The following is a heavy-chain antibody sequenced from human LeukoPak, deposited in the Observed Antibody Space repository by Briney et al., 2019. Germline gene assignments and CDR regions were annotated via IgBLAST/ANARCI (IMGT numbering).Heavy chain of an antibody. CDR1: GFTFSAFG. CDR2: IWFDGSSQ. V-gene: IGHV3-33*01. Sequence: GGSLRLSCAASGFTFSAFGMHWVRQAPGKGLEWVAVIWFDGSSQFYADSVKGRFTISRVNSENTLFLQMNSLRAEDTAVYYCARDRGDGYNLIPDYWGQGTLATVSS. D-gene: IGHD5-24*01. J-gene: IGHJ4*02. CDR3: ARDRGDGYNLIPDY.